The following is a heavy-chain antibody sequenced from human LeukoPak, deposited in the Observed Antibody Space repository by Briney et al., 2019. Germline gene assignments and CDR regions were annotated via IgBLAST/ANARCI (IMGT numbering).Heavy chain of an antibody. D-gene: IGHD6-13*01. CDR3: ARDQSPWYSSSRAFDY. CDR2: ISAYNGNT. Sequence: ASVKVSCKASGYTFTSYGISWVRQAPGQGLEWMGWISAYNGNTNYAQKLQGRVTMTTDTSTSTAYMELRSLRSDDTAVYYCARDQSPWYSSSRAFDYWGQGTLVTVSS. V-gene: IGHV1-18*01. CDR1: GYTFTSYG. J-gene: IGHJ4*02.